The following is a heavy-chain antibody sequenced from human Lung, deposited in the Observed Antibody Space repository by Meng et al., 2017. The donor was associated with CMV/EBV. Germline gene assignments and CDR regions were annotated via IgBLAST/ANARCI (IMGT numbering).Heavy chain of an antibody. CDR2: SYHSGAT. J-gene: IGHJ5*02. Sequence: LXCTVSGVSVITDNYWTWVRLPPGKGLEWIGYSYHSGATDYNPSLRSRATISVATPKSQLSLRLRSVNAAGSGVYFCAMKSYSRGGGNCYRSRFDHWXLGTXVNGAS. D-gene: IGHD2-21*02. V-gene: IGHV4-61*01. CDR1: GVSVITDNY. CDR3: AMKSYSRGGGNCYRSRFDH.